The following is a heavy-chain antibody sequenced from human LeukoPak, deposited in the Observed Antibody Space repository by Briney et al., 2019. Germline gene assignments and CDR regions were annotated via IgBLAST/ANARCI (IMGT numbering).Heavy chain of an antibody. Sequence: ASVKVSCKASGYTFTSYGISWVRQAPGQGLEWMGWISAYNGNTNYAQKLQGRVTMTTDTSTSTAYMELRSLRSDDTAVYYCARDRPWSGYRLNWFDPWGQGTLVTVSS. CDR3: ARDRPWSGYRLNWFDP. D-gene: IGHD3-3*01. CDR1: GYTFTSYG. J-gene: IGHJ5*02. CDR2: ISAYNGNT. V-gene: IGHV1-18*01.